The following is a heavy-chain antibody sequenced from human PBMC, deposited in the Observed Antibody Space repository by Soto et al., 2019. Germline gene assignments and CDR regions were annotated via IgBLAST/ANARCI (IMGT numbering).Heavy chain of an antibody. CDR1: GFTVSSNY. CDR2: IYSGGST. V-gene: IGHV3-66*01. CDR3: ARGRVGITIFGVASFDI. D-gene: IGHD3-3*01. J-gene: IGHJ3*02. Sequence: EVQLVESGGGLVQPGGSLRLSCAASGFTVSSNYMSWVRQAPGKGLEWVSVIYSGGSTYYADSVKGRFTISRDNSKNTLYLQMNSLRAEDTAVYYCARGRVGITIFGVASFDIWGQGTMVTVSS.